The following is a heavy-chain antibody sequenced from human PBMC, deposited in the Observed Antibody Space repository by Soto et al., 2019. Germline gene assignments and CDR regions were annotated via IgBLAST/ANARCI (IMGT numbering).Heavy chain of an antibody. J-gene: IGHJ4*02. V-gene: IGHV1-69*13. CDR1: GGTFSSYT. CDR2: FIPIFGTT. Sequence: SVKVSCKASGGTFSSYTITWVRQAPGQGLEWMGRFIPIFGTTIYAQMFQGRVTITADESTRTAYMELSSLRSEDTAIYYCAGGSLSGYSSSYHLDYWGQGALVTVSS. CDR3: AGGSLSGYSSSYHLDY. D-gene: IGHD3-3*01.